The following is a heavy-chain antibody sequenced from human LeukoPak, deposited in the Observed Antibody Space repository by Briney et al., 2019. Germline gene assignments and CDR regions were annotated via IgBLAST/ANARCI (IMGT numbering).Heavy chain of an antibody. J-gene: IGHJ3*02. CDR1: GGSSSGYY. CDR2: INHSGST. D-gene: IGHD2-2*01. CDR3: ARRYCSSTSCYVRRENAFDI. V-gene: IGHV4-34*01. Sequence: SETLSLTCAVYGGSSSGYYWSWIRQPPGKGLEWIGEINHSGSTNYNPSLKSRVTISVDTSKNQFSLKLSSVTAADTAVYYCARRYCSSTSCYVRRENAFDIWGQGTMVTVSS.